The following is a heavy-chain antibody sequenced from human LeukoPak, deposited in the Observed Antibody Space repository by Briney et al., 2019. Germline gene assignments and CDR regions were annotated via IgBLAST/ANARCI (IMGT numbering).Heavy chain of an antibody. J-gene: IGHJ4*02. CDR3: AKSRSSLVRGVLDY. V-gene: IGHV3-23*01. CDR2: ISGSGDST. D-gene: IGHD3-10*01. CDR1: GFTFSAYA. Sequence: PGGSLRLSCAASGFTFSAYAITWVRQAPGKGLEWVSAISGSGDSTYYADSVKGRFTISRDNSKNTLYLQMNSLRAEDTAVYYCAKSRSSLVRGVLDYWGQGTLVTVSS.